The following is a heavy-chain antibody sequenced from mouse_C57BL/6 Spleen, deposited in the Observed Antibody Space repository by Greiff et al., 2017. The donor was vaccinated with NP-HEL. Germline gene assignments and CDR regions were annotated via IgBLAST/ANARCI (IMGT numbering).Heavy chain of an antibody. CDR1: GYTFTSYW. CDR3: ARAYYYGSGAMDY. V-gene: IGHV1-64*01. CDR2: IHPNSGST. J-gene: IGHJ4*01. Sequence: QVQLQQPGAELVKPGASVKLSCKASGYTFTSYWMHWVKQRPGQGLEWIGMIHPNSGSTNYNEKFKSKATLTVDKSSSTAYMQLSSLTSEDSAVYYCARAYYYGSGAMDYWGQGTSVTVSS. D-gene: IGHD1-1*01.